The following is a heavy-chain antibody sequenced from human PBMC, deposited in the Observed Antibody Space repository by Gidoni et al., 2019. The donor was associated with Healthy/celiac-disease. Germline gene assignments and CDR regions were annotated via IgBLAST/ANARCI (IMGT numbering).Heavy chain of an antibody. CDR1: GFTFSSYS. CDR2: ISSSSSYI. J-gene: IGHJ4*02. Sequence: EVQLVESGGGLVKPGGSLSLSCAASGFTFSSYSMNCVRQAPGKGLEWVSSISSSSSYIYYADSVKGRFTISRDNAKNSLYLQMNSLRAEDTAVYYCAREGGSGWYEVDYWGQGTLVTVSS. CDR3: AREGGSGWYEVDY. V-gene: IGHV3-21*01. D-gene: IGHD6-19*01.